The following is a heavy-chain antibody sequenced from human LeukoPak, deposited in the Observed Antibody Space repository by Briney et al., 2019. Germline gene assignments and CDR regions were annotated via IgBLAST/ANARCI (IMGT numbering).Heavy chain of an antibody. CDR3: AGSGNYPREFDY. V-gene: IGHV4-59*08. D-gene: IGHD1-26*01. CDR2: IYYSGST. Sequence: SETLSLTCTVSGGSISSYYWSWIRQPPGKGLEWIGYIYYSGSTNYNPSLKSRVTISVDTSKNQFSLNLSSVTAADTAVYYCAGSGNYPREFDYWGQGTLVTVSS. CDR1: GGSISSYY. J-gene: IGHJ4*02.